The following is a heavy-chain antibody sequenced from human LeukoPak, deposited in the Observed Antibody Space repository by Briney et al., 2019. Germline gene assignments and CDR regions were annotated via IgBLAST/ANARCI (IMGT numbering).Heavy chain of an antibody. CDR1: GGSLSTHH. V-gene: IGHV4-59*11. Sequence: PSETLSLTCVVSGGSLSTHHWSWIRQSPGRGLEWIGYISDSGSTNYNPSLKSRVTISVDTSKNQFSLKLSSVTAADTAVYYCATGVVPQRRSPRIFYYYGMDVWGQGTTVTVSS. J-gene: IGHJ6*02. D-gene: IGHD2-2*01. CDR2: ISDSGST. CDR3: ATGVVPQRRSPRIFYYYGMDV.